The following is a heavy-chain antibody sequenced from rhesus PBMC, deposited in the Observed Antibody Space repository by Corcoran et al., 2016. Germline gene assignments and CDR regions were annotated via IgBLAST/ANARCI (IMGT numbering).Heavy chain of an antibody. D-gene: IGHD6-25*01. V-gene: IGHV4-122*02. J-gene: IGHJ4*01. Sequence: QLQLQESGPGLVKPSETLSLTCAVSGYSISSGYGWSWIRQPPGKGLEWIGYISYSVSTSYNPSLKSRVTISRDTSKNQFSLKLSSVTAADTAVYYCARDLAGSGSLDYWGQGVLVTVSS. CDR3: ARDLAGSGSLDY. CDR1: GYSISSGYG. CDR2: ISYSVST.